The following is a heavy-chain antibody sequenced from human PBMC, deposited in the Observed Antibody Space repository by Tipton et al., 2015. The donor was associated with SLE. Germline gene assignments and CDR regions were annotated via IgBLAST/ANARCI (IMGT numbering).Heavy chain of an antibody. CDR2: TNHSGST. CDR3: AGLDVGITGK. CDR1: GGSLSNNY. V-gene: IGHV4-34*01. J-gene: IGHJ4*02. Sequence: TLSLTCAVYGGSLSNNYGSWSRQRPGKGLEWIGETNHSGSTNYNPSLKSRVTISVDTSKNQFSLKLSSVTAADTAVYYCAGLDVGITGKWGQGTLVTVSS. D-gene: IGHD1-20*01.